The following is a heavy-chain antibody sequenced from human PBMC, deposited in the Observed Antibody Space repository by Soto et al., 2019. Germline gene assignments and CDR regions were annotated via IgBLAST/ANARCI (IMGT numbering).Heavy chain of an antibody. V-gene: IGHV6-1*01. Sequence: SQTLSLTCAISGDSVSSNSVAWNWIRQSPSRCLEWLGRTYYRSKWYNDYAGSVKGRITISPDTSKNQFSLQLNSVTPEDTAVYYCVSPALQYSDWLLAFDNWGQGTTVTVSS. CDR3: VSPALQYSDWLLAFDN. D-gene: IGHD3-9*01. J-gene: IGHJ4*02. CDR1: GDSVSSNSVA. CDR2: TYYRSKWYN.